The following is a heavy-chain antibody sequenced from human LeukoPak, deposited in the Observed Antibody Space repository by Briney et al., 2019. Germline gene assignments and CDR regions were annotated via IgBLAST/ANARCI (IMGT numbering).Heavy chain of an antibody. CDR1: GFTFSSYG. V-gene: IGHV3-33*01. Sequence: GRSLRLSCAASGFTFSSYGMHWVRQAPGKGLEWVAVIWYDGSNKYYADSVKGRFTTSRDNSKNTLYLQMNSLRAEDTAVYYCARDHCSSTSCYVDYYYGMDVWGQGTTVTVSS. CDR3: ARDHCSSTSCYVDYYYGMDV. D-gene: IGHD2-2*01. CDR2: IWYDGSNK. J-gene: IGHJ6*02.